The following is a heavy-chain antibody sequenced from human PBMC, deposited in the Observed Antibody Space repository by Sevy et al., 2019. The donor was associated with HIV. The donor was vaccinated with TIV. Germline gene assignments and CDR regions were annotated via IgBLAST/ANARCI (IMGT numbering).Heavy chain of an antibody. CDR1: GDSVSNNSTS. CDR3: AGESPVLQGVILNYLDP. J-gene: IGHJ5*02. V-gene: IGHV6-1*01. Sequence: SQTLSLTCTISGDSVSNNSTSWTWIRQSPSRGLEWLGTTFYRSEWYSDYAVSVEGRITINADTSKNRYALKLDAVTPDDSAVYYCAGESPVLQGVILNYLDPWGQGTQVTVSS. CDR2: TFYRSEWYS. D-gene: IGHD3-10*01.